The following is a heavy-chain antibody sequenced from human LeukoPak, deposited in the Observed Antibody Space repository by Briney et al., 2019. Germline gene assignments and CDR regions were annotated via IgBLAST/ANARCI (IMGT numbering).Heavy chain of an antibody. CDR1: GFTFSGSA. Sequence: PGGSLRLSCAASGFTFSGSAMHWVRQASGKGLEWVGRIRSKANSYATAYAASVKGRFTISRDDSKNTAYLQMNSLKTEDTAVYYCTRYAGTYCSGGSCYPRALDIWGQGTMVTVSS. D-gene: IGHD2-15*01. J-gene: IGHJ3*02. CDR2: IRSKANSYAT. V-gene: IGHV3-73*01. CDR3: TRYAGTYCSGGSCYPRALDI.